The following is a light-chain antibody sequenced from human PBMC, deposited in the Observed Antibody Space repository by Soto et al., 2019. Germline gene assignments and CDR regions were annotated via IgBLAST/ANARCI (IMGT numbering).Light chain of an antibody. J-gene: IGKJ1*01. CDR2: GAF. CDR3: QQLTDWPPQWT. CDR1: QSVSSN. Sequence: EIVMTQSPVTLSVSPGERVTLSCKASQSVSSNLAWYQQKPGQAPSLLIYGAFTRATGIPARFSGTGSGTEFTLTISSLQSEDFALYYCQQLTDWPPQWTFGQGTKVDIK. V-gene: IGKV3-15*01.